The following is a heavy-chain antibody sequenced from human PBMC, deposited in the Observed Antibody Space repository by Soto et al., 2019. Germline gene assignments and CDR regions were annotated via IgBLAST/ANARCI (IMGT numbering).Heavy chain of an antibody. Sequence: LRLSCSASGFTFSSYAMHWVRQAPGKGLEYVSAISSNGGSTYYADSVKGRFTISRDNSKNTLYLQMSSLRAEDTAVYYCVKGGYNWNDGSNYYYYGMDVWGQGTTVTVSS. D-gene: IGHD1-20*01. CDR2: ISSNGGST. CDR1: GFTFSSYA. CDR3: VKGGYNWNDGSNYYYYGMDV. J-gene: IGHJ6*02. V-gene: IGHV3-64D*06.